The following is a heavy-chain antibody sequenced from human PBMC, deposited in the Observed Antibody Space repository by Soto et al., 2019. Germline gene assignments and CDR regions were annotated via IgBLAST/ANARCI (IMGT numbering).Heavy chain of an antibody. V-gene: IGHV3-23*01. CDR3: AKERLARGIDY. D-gene: IGHD3-10*01. CDR1: GFTFSNYA. J-gene: IGHJ4*02. CDR2: ISSSGSNT. Sequence: EVQLLDSGGGLVQPGGSLRLSCAASGFTFSNYAMSWVLQAPGKGLDWVSTISSSGSNTYYADSVKGRFSISRDNSKNTVYLEMKNLRAEDTAVYYFAKERLARGIDYWGQGTLVTVSS.